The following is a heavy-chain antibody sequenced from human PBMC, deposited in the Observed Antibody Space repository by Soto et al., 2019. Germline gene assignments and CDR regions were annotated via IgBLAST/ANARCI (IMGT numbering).Heavy chain of an antibody. CDR2: ISYDGSNK. V-gene: IGHV3-30-3*01. Sequence: QVQLVESGGGVVQPGRSLRLSCAASGFTFSSYAMHWVRQAPGKGLEWVAVISYDGSNKYYADSVKGRFTISRDNSKNTLYLQMNSLRAEATAVYYCARDRVTMVRGVMITRKGFDYWCQGTLVTVSS. J-gene: IGHJ4*02. D-gene: IGHD3-10*01. CDR3: ARDRVTMVRGVMITRKGFDY. CDR1: GFTFSSYA.